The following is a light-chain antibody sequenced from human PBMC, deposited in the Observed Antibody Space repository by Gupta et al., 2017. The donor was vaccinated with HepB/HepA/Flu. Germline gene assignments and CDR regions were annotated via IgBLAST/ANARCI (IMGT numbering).Light chain of an antibody. CDR1: QTISSF. J-gene: IGKJ4*01. Sequence: DIQMTQSPSSLSASVGDRVTITCRASQTISSFLNWYQQKPGKAPNLLIYSASNLQSGVPSRFSGSGSATDFTLTINSLQPEDFATYYCQQSHSTPLTFGGGTKVVV. V-gene: IGKV1-39*01. CDR3: QQSHSTPLT. CDR2: SAS.